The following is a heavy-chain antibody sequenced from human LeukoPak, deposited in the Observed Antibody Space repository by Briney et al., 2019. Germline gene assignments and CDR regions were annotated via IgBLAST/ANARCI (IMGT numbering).Heavy chain of an antibody. CDR3: ARTITIFGVVYDAFDI. CDR1: GYSFTNYD. CDR2: VNPNNGDA. J-gene: IGHJ3*02. D-gene: IGHD3-3*01. V-gene: IGHV1-8*02. Sequence: ASVKVSCKASGYSFTNYDINWVRQAAGQGLEWMGWVNPNNGDAGFSQKFQGRVTLTSNTSLTTAYMELTSLTSEDTAVYYCARTITIFGVVYDAFDIWGQGTMVTVSS.